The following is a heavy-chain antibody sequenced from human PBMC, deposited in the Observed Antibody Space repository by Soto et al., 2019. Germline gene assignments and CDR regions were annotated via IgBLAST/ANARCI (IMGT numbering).Heavy chain of an antibody. D-gene: IGHD5-18*01. CDR1: GFTFSSYA. Sequence: QVQLVESGGGVVQPGRSLRLSCAASGFTFSSYAMQGGRQAPGKGLEWVAVISYDGSNKYYADSVKGRFTISRDNSKNTLYLLMNSMRAEATAVYYCARAVSEYSYGPPSTIDYWGQGTLVTVSS. J-gene: IGHJ4*02. CDR2: ISYDGSNK. CDR3: ARAVSEYSYGPPSTIDY. V-gene: IGHV3-30-3*01.